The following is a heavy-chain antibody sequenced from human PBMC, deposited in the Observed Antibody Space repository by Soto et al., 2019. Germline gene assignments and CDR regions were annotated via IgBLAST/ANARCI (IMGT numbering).Heavy chain of an antibody. CDR2: ISGSGTTI. Sequence: GGSLRLSCAASGFTFSTYEMNWVRQAPGKGLEWVSYISGSGTTIFYAASVKGRFTISRDNAKNSLYLQMNSLRAEDTAVYYCAVSWSYSLDYWGQGTLVTVSS. CDR1: GFTFSTYE. D-gene: IGHD1-26*01. V-gene: IGHV3-48*03. CDR3: AVSWSYSLDY. J-gene: IGHJ4*02.